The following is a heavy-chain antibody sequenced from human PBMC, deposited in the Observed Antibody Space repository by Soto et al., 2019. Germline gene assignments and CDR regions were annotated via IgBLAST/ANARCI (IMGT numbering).Heavy chain of an antibody. CDR2: ISGSGGST. CDR1: GFTFSSYA. J-gene: IGHJ4*02. V-gene: IGHV3-23*01. D-gene: IGHD3-22*01. CDR3: AKAAVGDSSGYYYSSLDY. Sequence: GGSLRLSCAASGFTFSSYAMSWVRQAPGKGLEWVSAISGSGGSTYYADSVKGRFTISRDNSKNTLYLQMNSLRAEDTAVYYCAKAAVGDSSGYYYSSLDYWGQGTLVTVSS.